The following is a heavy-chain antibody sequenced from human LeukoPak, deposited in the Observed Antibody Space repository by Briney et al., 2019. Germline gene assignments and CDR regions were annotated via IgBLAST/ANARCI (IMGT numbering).Heavy chain of an antibody. CDR2: IYNSGRT. D-gene: IGHD3-10*01. CDR3: ARTSYYYGQGPQGGEFDY. J-gene: IGHJ4*02. CDR1: GGSISSYY. V-gene: IGHV4-59*01. Sequence: SETLSLTCTGSGGSISSYYWSWIRQPPGKGLEWCGDIYNSGRTNSNPSLKSRATTSVDTSNTQFSLKRSSVSAAATVVYYSARTSYYYGQGPQGGEFDYWRQGALVTVSS.